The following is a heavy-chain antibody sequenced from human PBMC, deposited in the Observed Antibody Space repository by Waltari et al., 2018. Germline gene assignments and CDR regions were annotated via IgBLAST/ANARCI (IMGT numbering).Heavy chain of an antibody. Sequence: EVELVQSGAEVKKPGATVKISCKASGYTFMDYFMHWVQQAPGKGLEWMGRIEPEDGETLYSEKFQGRVTITADTSTDTAYMELSSLTSGDTAVYYCAPLPGGSGQTFDYWGQGTLVTVSS. CDR1: GYTFMDYF. V-gene: IGHV1-69-2*01. D-gene: IGHD3-10*01. CDR2: IEPEDGET. J-gene: IGHJ4*02. CDR3: APLPGGSGQTFDY.